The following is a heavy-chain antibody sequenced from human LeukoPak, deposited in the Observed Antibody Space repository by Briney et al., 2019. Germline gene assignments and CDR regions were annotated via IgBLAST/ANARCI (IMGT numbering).Heavy chain of an antibody. D-gene: IGHD3-22*01. CDR3: ARDGGAAYYYDSSGYPYFDH. CDR1: GYTFTSYA. J-gene: IGHJ4*02. Sequence: ASVKVSCKASGYTFTSYAMNWVRQAPGQGLEWMGWINTNTGNPTYAQGFTGRFVFSLDTSVSTAYLQISSLKAEDTAVYYCARDGGAAYYYDSSGYPYFDHWGQGTLVTVSS. CDR2: INTNTGNP. V-gene: IGHV7-4-1*02.